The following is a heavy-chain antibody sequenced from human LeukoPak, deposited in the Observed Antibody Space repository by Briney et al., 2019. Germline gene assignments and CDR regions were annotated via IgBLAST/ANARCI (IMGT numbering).Heavy chain of an antibody. CDR3: ARDIEGYGMDV. CDR2: ISYDGSNK. D-gene: IGHD1-26*01. CDR1: GFTFSSYA. Sequence: GGSLRLSCAASGFTFSSYAMHWVRQAPGKGLEWVAVISYDGSNKYYAGSVKGRFTISRDNSKNTLYLQMNSLRAEDTAVYYCARDIEGYGMDVWGQGTTVTVSS. J-gene: IGHJ6*02. V-gene: IGHV3-30-3*01.